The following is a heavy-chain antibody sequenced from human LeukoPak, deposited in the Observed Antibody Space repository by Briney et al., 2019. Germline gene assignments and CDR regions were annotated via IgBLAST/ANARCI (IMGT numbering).Heavy chain of an antibody. Sequence: GASLKISSKGSGSSFTSYWIDWVRQMPGKGLEWMGTIYPGDSDTRYSPSFQAQVTISADKSISTSYPQWSSLKASDTTMYYCSRRGYYDSSGQYNRFDPWGQGTLVTVSS. V-gene: IGHV5-51*01. J-gene: IGHJ5*02. CDR3: SRRGYYDSSGQYNRFDP. D-gene: IGHD3-22*01. CDR2: IYPGDSDT. CDR1: GSSFTSYW.